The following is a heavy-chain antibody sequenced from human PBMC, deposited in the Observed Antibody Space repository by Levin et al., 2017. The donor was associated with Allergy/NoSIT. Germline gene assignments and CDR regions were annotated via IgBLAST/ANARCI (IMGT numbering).Heavy chain of an antibody. Sequence: GGSLRLSCAASGFTVSSNYMSWVRQAPGKGLEWVSVIYSGGSTYYADSVKGRFTISRDNSKNTLYLQMNSLRAEDTAVYYCARDGYYYDSRGHDAFDIWGQGTMVTVSS. CDR3: ARDGYYYDSRGHDAFDI. D-gene: IGHD3-22*01. CDR2: IYSGGST. V-gene: IGHV3-53*01. CDR1: GFTVSSNY. J-gene: IGHJ3*02.